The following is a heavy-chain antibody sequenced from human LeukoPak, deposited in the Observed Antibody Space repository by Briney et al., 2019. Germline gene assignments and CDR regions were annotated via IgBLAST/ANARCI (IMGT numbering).Heavy chain of an antibody. CDR1: GFTFSSYS. V-gene: IGHV3-21*01. J-gene: IGHJ4*02. D-gene: IGHD1-26*01. Sequence: GGSLRLSCAASGFTFSSYSMNWVRQAPGKGLEWVSSISSSSSYIYYADSVKGRFTISRDNAKNSLYLQMKSLRAEDAAVYYCARVAHYYHLDLWGQGTLVTVSS. CDR2: ISSSSSYI. CDR3: ARVAHYYHLDL.